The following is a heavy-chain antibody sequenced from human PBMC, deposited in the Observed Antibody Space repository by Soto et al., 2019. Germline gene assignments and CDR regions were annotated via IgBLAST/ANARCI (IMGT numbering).Heavy chain of an antibody. CDR3: ASDLSMAYGMDV. V-gene: IGHV1-69*12. Sequence: QVQLVQSGAEVKKPGSSVKVSCKASGGTFSSYAISWVRQAPGQRLEWMGGIIPIFGTANYAQKFQGRVTITADESTDTAYMELTSLRAEDTAVYYCASDLSMAYGMDVWGQGTTVTVSS. CDR2: IIPIFGTA. CDR1: GGTFSSYA. J-gene: IGHJ6*02. D-gene: IGHD3-10*01.